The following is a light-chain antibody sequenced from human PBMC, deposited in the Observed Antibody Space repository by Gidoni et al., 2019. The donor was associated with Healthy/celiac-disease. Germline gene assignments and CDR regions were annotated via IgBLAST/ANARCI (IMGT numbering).Light chain of an antibody. CDR2: DAS. V-gene: IGKV3-11*01. CDR3: QQRSNLIT. CDR1: QSVSSY. J-gene: IGKJ5*01. Sequence: EIVLTQSPATLSLSPGESATLSCRASQSVSSYLAWYQQKPGQAPRLLIYDASNRATGIPARFSGSGSGTDFTLTISSLEPEDFAVYYCQQRSNLITFXQXTRLEIK.